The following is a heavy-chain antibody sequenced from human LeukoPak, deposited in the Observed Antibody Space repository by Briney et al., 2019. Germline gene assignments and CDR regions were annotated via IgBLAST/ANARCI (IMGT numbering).Heavy chain of an antibody. Sequence: SETLSLTCTVSGGSISSSTYYWGWIRQPPGKGLEWIGSIFYSGTTYYNPSLKSRVTISVDTSRNQFSLKLSSVTAADTAVYFCARDRDGYNMVYFDYWGQGTLVTVSS. CDR1: GGSISSSTYY. V-gene: IGHV4-39*02. D-gene: IGHD5-24*01. CDR3: ARDRDGYNMVYFDY. J-gene: IGHJ4*02. CDR2: IFYSGTT.